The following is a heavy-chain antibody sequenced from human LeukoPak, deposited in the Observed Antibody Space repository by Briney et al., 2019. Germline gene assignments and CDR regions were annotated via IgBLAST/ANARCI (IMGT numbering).Heavy chain of an antibody. CDR2: ISGSGGST. D-gene: IGHD3-22*01. CDR1: GFTFSSYA. Sequence: GGSLRLSCAASGFTFSSYAMSWVRQAPGKGLEWVSAISGSGGSTYYADSVKGRFIVSRDNSKNTVYLQMNSLRAEDTAVYYCARLGDSSGYYGIRLAFQHWGQGTLVTVSS. J-gene: IGHJ1*01. V-gene: IGHV3-23*01. CDR3: ARLGDSSGYYGIRLAFQH.